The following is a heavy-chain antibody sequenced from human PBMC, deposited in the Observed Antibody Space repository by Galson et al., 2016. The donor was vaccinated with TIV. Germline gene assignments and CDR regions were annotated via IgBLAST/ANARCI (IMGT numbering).Heavy chain of an antibody. Sequence: SLRLSCAASGFTFSSYAMTWVRQAPGKGLEWVSGITGSGAYTYYGDSVKGRFTISRDNPKNTLYLQMNSLRAEDTAVYYCAKVRDLSGYSIVSFDHWAQGILVTVSS. J-gene: IGHJ4*02. CDR3: AKVRDLSGYSIVSFDH. CDR1: GFTFSSYA. CDR2: ITGSGAYT. D-gene: IGHD3-3*01. V-gene: IGHV3-23*01.